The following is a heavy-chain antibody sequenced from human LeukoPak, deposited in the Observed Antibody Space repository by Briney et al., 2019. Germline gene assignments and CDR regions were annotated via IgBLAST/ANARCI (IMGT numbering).Heavy chain of an antibody. V-gene: IGHV4-34*01. CDR2: INHSGST. D-gene: IGHD3-10*01. CDR3: ARGASYYYGSGSYYTY. J-gene: IGHJ4*02. Sequence: SETLSLTCAVYGGSFSGYYWSWIRQPPGKGLEWIGEINHSGSTNYNPSLKSRVTISVDTSKNQFSLKLSSVTVADTAVYYCARGASYYYGSGSYYTYWGQGTLVTVSS. CDR1: GGSFSGYY.